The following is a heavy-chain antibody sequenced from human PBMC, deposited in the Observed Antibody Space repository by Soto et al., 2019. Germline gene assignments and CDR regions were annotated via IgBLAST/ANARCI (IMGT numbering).Heavy chain of an antibody. D-gene: IGHD3-10*01. CDR1: GGSVSSADYY. CDR2: IYYSGST. CDR3: ARDTTSIWRGVYYYYYYGMDV. Sequence: PSETLSLTCTVSGGSVSSADYYWSWIRQPPGQGLEWIAEIYYSGSTNYNPSLKSRVTISVDKSKNQFSLKLSSVTAADTAVYYCARDTTSIWRGVYYYYYYGMDVWGQGTTVTVSS. V-gene: IGHV4-61*08. J-gene: IGHJ6*02.